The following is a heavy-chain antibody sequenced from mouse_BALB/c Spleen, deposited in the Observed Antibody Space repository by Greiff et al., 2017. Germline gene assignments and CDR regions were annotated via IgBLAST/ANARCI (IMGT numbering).Heavy chain of an antibody. D-gene: IGHD2-10*02. J-gene: IGHJ2*01. V-gene: IGHV3-2*02. CDR1: GYSITSDYA. CDR3: ARGWYGNPSFDY. CDR2: ISYSGST. Sequence: VQLQQSGPGLVKPSQSLSLTCTVTGYSITSDYAWNWIRQFPGNKLEWMGYISYSGSTSYNPTLKSRNSITRDTSKNQFFLQLNSVTTEDTATYYCARGWYGNPSFDYWGQGTTLTVSS.